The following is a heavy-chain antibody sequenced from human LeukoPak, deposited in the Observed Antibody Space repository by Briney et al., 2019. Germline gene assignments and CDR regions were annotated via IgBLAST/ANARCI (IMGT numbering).Heavy chain of an antibody. D-gene: IGHD6-19*01. J-gene: IGHJ4*02. CDR3: ARDYSSGFLDY. CDR2: ISSSGSTI. Sequence: GGSPRLSCAASGFTFSSYEMNWVRQAPGKGLEWVSYISSSGSTIYYADSVKGRFTISRDSAKNSLYLQMNSLRAEDTAVYYCARDYSSGFLDYWGQGTLVTVSS. V-gene: IGHV3-48*03. CDR1: GFTFSSYE.